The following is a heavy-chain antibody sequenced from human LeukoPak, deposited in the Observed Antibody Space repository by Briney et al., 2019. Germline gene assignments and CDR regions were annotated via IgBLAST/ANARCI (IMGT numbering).Heavy chain of an antibody. Sequence: GGSLRLSCAASGFIFTSYAMSWVRQAPGKGLEWVSVISDSGGSTYFADSVKGRFTISRDNSKNTLYLQMNRLRAEDTAIYYCAKAPLLWFSAIDYLGLGTLVTVSS. CDR3: AKAPLLWFSAIDY. CDR1: GFIFTSYA. CDR2: ISDSGGST. J-gene: IGHJ4*02. D-gene: IGHD3-10*01. V-gene: IGHV3-23*01.